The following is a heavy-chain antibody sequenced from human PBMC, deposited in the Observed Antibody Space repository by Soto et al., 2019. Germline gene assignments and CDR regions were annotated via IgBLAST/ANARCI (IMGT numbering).Heavy chain of an antibody. CDR2: IYYSGST. CDR1: GGSISSYY. V-gene: IGHV4-59*01. J-gene: IGHJ6*03. D-gene: IGHD3-9*01. Sequence: SETLSLTCTVSGGSISSYYWSWIRQPPGKGLEWIGYIYYSGSTNYNPSLKSRVAISVDTSKNQFSLKLSSVTAADTAVYYCARGSAYYDILTGYYYYYYYMDVWGKGTTVTVSS. CDR3: ARGSAYYDILTGYYYYYYYMDV.